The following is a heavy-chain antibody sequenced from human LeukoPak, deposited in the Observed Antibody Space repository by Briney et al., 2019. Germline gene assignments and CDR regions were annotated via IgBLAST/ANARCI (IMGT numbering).Heavy chain of an antibody. D-gene: IGHD3-3*01. CDR3: TTGRRSSYRLDY. V-gene: IGHV3-15*01. Sequence: GGSLRLFCAASGFTFSNAWMSWVRQAPGKGLEWVGRIKSKTDGGTTDYAAPVKGRFTISRDDSKNTLYLQMNSLKTEDTAVYYCTTGRRSSYRLDYWGQGTLVTVSS. CDR2: IKSKTDGGTT. CDR1: GFTFSNAW. J-gene: IGHJ4*02.